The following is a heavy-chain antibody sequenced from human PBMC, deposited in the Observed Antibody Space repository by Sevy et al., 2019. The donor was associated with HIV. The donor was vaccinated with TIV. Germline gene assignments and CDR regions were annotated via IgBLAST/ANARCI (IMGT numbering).Heavy chain of an antibody. D-gene: IGHD5-18*01. CDR1: GFTFSNFA. CDR2: ISGAGDYT. V-gene: IGHV3-23*01. CDR3: AKKMGGGSGMAFLVDY. J-gene: IGHJ4*02. Sequence: GGSLRLSCAASGFTFSNFAMGWVRQAPGKGLDWISVISGAGDYTYYADPVKGRFTISRDNSKNTLYLHMNSLRAEDTAIFYCAKKMGGGSGMAFLVDYWGQGTLVTVSS.